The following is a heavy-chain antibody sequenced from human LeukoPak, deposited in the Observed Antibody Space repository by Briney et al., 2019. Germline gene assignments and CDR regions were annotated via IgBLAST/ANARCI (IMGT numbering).Heavy chain of an antibody. V-gene: IGHV1-24*01. CDR2: FDPEDGET. CDR3: ATDPSRGSSRGY. Sequence: ASVKVSCKVSGYTLTELSMHWVRQAPGKGLEWMGGFDPEDGETIYAQKFQGRVTMTEDTSTDTAYMELGSLRSEDTAVYYCATDPSRGSSRGYWGQGTLVTVSS. D-gene: IGHD6-13*01. CDR1: GYTLTELS. J-gene: IGHJ4*02.